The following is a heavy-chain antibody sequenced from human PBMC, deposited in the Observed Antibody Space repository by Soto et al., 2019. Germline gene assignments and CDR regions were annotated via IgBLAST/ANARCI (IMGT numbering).Heavy chain of an antibody. CDR2: INHSGST. Sequence: PSETLSLTCAVYGGSFSGYYWSWIRQPPGKGLEWIGEINHSGSTNYNPSLKSRVTISADTSKNQFSLKLSSVTAADTAVYYCARGRRQGKTLAYWGQGTLVTVSS. CDR3: ARGRRQGKTLAY. V-gene: IGHV4-34*01. J-gene: IGHJ4*02. CDR1: GGSFSGYY.